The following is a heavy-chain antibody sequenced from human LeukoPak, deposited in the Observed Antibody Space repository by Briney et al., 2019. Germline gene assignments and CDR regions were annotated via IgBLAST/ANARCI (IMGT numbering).Heavy chain of an antibody. CDR1: GFTFSSYV. Sequence: GSPLPLSCAASGFTFSSYVMHWLRKAPGKGLEWVAVISYDGSNKYYTDSVKGRFTISRDNSKNTLYLQMNSLRAEDTAVYYCERGGPKGWELNSGDYWGQGTLVTVSS. CDR2: ISYDGSNK. V-gene: IGHV3-30*04. J-gene: IGHJ4*02. D-gene: IGHD1-26*01. CDR3: ERGGPKGWELNSGDY.